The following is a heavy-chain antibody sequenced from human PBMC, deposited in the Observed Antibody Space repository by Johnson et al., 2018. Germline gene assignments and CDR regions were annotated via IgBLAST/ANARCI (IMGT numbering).Heavy chain of an antibody. Sequence: QVQLVEAGGGVVQPGRSLRLSCAASGFPFRSSGMHWVRQAPGKGLEWVAVISYDGSDKFYADSVKGRFTISRENSKNALYLQMNSLRVDDTAVYYCARGAPYYYYFYMDVWGKGTTVTVSS. V-gene: IGHV3-30*03. CDR1: GFPFRSSG. CDR3: ARGAPYYYYFYMDV. J-gene: IGHJ6*03. CDR2: ISYDGSDK.